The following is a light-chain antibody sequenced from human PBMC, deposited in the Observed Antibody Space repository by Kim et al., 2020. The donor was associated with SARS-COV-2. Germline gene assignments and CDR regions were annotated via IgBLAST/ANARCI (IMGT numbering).Light chain of an antibody. V-gene: IGLV2-8*01. J-gene: IGLJ3*02. CDR1: SSDIGSYNY. CDR2: DVN. CDR3: SSYAGSNNLGV. Sequence: SVTISCTGTSSDIGSYNYVSWYQQYPGKAPKLMIYDVNKRPSGVPDRFSGSKSGNTASLTVSGLQAEDEANYYCSSYAGSNNLGVFGGGTQLTVL.